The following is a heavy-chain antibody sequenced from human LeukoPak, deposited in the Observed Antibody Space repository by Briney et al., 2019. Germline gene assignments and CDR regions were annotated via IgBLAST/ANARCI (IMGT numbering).Heavy chain of an antibody. D-gene: IGHD2-2*01. CDR3: AREARGSTRSFDY. J-gene: IGHJ4*02. CDR2: ISSSSSYT. Sequence: GGSLRLSCAASGFTFSDYYMSWIRQAPGKGLEWVSYISSSSSYTNYADSVKGRFTISRDNAKKSLYLQMNSLRVEDTAVYYCAREARGSTRSFDYWGRGTLVTVSS. V-gene: IGHV3-11*06. CDR1: GFTFSDYY.